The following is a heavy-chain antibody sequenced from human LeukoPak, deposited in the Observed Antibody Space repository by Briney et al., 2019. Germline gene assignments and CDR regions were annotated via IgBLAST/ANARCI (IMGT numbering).Heavy chain of an antibody. V-gene: IGHV4-4*07. CDR1: GGSISSYY. CDR2: IYTSGST. Sequence: SETLSLTCTVSGGSISSYYWSWIRQPAGKGLEWIGRIYTSGSTNYNPSLKSRVTMSVDTSKNQFSLKLSSVTAADTAVYYCARSTPAARSYYYYMDVWGKGTTVTISS. CDR3: ARSTPAARSYYYYMDV. D-gene: IGHD2-2*01. J-gene: IGHJ6*03.